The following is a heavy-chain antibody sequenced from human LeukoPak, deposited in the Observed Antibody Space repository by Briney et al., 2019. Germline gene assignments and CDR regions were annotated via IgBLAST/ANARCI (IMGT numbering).Heavy chain of an antibody. Sequence: SETLSLTCTVSGGSISTYYWSWIRQPPGKGLEWIGYVYYSGGTNYNPSLKSRVTMSVDTSKNQFSLKLRSVTAADTAVYYCARDPSGSFFNWFDPWGQGTLVTVPS. V-gene: IGHV4-59*01. CDR2: VYYSGGT. J-gene: IGHJ5*02. CDR1: GGSISTYY. D-gene: IGHD1-26*01. CDR3: ARDPSGSFFNWFDP.